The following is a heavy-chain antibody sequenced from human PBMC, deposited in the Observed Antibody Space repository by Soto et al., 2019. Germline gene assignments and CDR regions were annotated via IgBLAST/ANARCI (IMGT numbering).Heavy chain of an antibody. CDR2: INPSGGST. D-gene: IGHD3-22*01. V-gene: IGHV1-46*01. Sequence: VKVSCKASGYTFTYYYIHWVRQAPGQGLEWMGIINPSGGSTSYAQNFQGRVTMTRDTSTSTVYMELSSLRSEDTAVYYCARSPYSSGSYYPIDYWGQGTLVTVSS. CDR1: GYTFTYYY. CDR3: ARSPYSSGSYYPIDY. J-gene: IGHJ4*02.